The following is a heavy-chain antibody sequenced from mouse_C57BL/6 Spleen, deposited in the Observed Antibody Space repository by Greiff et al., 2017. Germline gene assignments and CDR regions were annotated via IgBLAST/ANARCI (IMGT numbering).Heavy chain of an antibody. V-gene: IGHV1-80*01. Sequence: VKVVESGAELVKPGASVKISCKASGYAFSSYWMNWVKQRPGKGLEWIGQIYPGDGDTNYNGKFKGKATLTADKSSSTAYMQLSSLTSEDSAVYFCARGGTGYAMDYWGQGTSVTVSS. D-gene: IGHD3-3*01. CDR3: ARGGTGYAMDY. CDR1: GYAFSSYW. J-gene: IGHJ4*01. CDR2: IYPGDGDT.